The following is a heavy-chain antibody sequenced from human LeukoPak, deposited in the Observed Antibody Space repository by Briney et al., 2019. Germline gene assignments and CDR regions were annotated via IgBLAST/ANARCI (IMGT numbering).Heavy chain of an antibody. V-gene: IGHV3-21*01. J-gene: IGHJ4*02. Sequence: GGSLRLSCAASGFTFSSYSMNWVRQAPGKGLEWVSSISSSSSYIYYADSVKGRFTISRDNAKNSLYLQMNSLRAEDTAVYYCARDGYSYGTAHDYRGQGTLVTVSS. CDR2: ISSSSSYI. CDR1: GFTFSSYS. CDR3: ARDGYSYGTAHDY. D-gene: IGHD5-18*01.